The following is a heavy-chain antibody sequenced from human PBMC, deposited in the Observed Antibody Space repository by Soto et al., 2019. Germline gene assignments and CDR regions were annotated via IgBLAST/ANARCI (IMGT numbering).Heavy chain of an antibody. Sequence: ASVKVSCKASGYTFTDYYVHWVRQAPGQGLEWMGWINPNSGGTKSAQKFQGRVTMTRDTSISTAYMQMNSLKTEDTAVYYCTTDRFYSPVDHWGQGTLVTVSS. V-gene: IGHV1-2*02. D-gene: IGHD4-4*01. CDR3: TTDRFYSPVDH. J-gene: IGHJ4*02. CDR2: INPNSGGT. CDR1: GYTFTDYY.